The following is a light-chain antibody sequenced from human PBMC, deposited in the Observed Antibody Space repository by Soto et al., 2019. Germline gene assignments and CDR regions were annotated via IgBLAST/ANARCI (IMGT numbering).Light chain of an antibody. CDR3: QNYDSSPST. J-gene: IGKJ3*01. CDR1: QSVSSSF. Sequence: EIVLTQSPGTLSLSPGERATLSCRASQSVSSSFLAWYQQKPGQAPRLLIYGASSRATGIPARFSGSGSGTYLTLTISRLEPEDFAVYYCQNYDSSPSTCGPRTKVDIK. CDR2: GAS. V-gene: IGKV3-20*01.